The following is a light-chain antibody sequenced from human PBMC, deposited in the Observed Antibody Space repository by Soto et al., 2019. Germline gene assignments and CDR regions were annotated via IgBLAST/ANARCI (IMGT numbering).Light chain of an antibody. J-gene: IGKJ1*01. CDR1: QSISSW. Sequence: DIQMTQSPSTLSASVGDRVTITCRASQSISSWLAWYQQKPGKAPKLLIFDASSLESGVPSGFSGSGSGTEFTLTISSLQPDDFAAYYCQHYNSYAQTFGQGTKVEIK. CDR2: DAS. CDR3: QHYNSYAQT. V-gene: IGKV1-5*01.